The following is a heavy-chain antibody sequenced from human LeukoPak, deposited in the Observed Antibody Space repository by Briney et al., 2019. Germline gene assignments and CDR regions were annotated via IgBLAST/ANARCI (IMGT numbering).Heavy chain of an antibody. CDR1: GFTFSSHS. CDR2: IKQDGSEK. J-gene: IGHJ4*02. CDR3: AKAVRGYLWYFDY. V-gene: IGHV3-7*01. Sequence: PGGSLRLSCATSGFTFSSHSMSWVRQAPVKGLEWVANIKQDGSEKHYVDSVKGRFSISRDNTKNSLYLQMNSLRAEDTAVYFCAKAVRGYLWYFDYWGQGTLVSVSS. D-gene: IGHD2-2*03.